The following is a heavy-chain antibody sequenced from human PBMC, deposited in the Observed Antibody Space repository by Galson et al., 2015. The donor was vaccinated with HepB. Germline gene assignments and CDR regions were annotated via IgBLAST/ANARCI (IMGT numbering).Heavy chain of an antibody. D-gene: IGHD3-10*01. V-gene: IGHV4-59*01. J-gene: IGHJ5*02. CDR1: GGSINTYY. CDR3: ARGRDYYDSGTKNWFDP. CDR2: GYYSGRT. Sequence: ETLSLTCTVSGGSINTYYWTWIRQPPAEGLEWLGYGYYSGRTNYNPSLKSRVTISVDTSKNQFSLKLSSVTAADTAVYYCARGRDYYDSGTKNWFDPWGQGTLVTVSS.